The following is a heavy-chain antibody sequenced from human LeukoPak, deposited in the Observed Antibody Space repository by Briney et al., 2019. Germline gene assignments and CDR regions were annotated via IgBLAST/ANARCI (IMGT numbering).Heavy chain of an antibody. V-gene: IGHV4-34*01. Sequence: SETLSLTCTVSGGSISSYYWSWIRQPPGKGLEWIGEINHSGSTNYNPSLKSRVTISVDTSKNQFSLKLSSVTAADTAVYYCAREEYYYDSSGSPPDYWGQGTLVTVSS. CDR2: INHSGST. CDR3: AREEYYYDSSGSPPDY. CDR1: GGSISSYY. D-gene: IGHD3-22*01. J-gene: IGHJ4*02.